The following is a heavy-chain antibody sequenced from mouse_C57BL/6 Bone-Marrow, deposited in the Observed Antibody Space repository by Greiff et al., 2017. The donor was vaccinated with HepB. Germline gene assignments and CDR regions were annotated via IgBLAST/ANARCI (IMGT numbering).Heavy chain of an antibody. J-gene: IGHJ2*01. D-gene: IGHD1-2*01. V-gene: IGHV1-26*01. CDR3: ARWAAEARYFDY. CDR1: GYTFTDYY. Sequence: EVQLQQSGPELVKPGASVKISCKASGYTFTDYYMNWVKQSHGKSLEWIGDINPNNGGTSYNQKFKGKATLTVDKSSSTAYMELRSLTSEDSAVYYCARWAAEARYFDYWGQGTTLTVSS. CDR2: INPNNGGT.